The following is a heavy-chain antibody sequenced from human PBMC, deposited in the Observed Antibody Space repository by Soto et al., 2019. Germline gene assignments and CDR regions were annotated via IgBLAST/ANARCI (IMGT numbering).Heavy chain of an antibody. CDR2: IYYSGST. Sequence: QVQLQESGTGLVKPSETLSLTCTVSGGSISSYYWSWIRQPPGKGLEWIGYIYYSGSTNYNPSLKSRVNISVDTSKNQFSLKLSSVTAADTAVYYCARARLSRSWWFDPWGQGTLVTVSS. CDR1: GGSISSYY. V-gene: IGHV4-59*01. CDR3: ARARLSRSWWFDP. J-gene: IGHJ5*02. D-gene: IGHD3-10*01.